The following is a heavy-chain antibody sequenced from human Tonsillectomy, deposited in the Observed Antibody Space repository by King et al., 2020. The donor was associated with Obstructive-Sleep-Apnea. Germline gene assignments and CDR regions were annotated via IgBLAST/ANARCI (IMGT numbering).Heavy chain of an antibody. J-gene: IGHJ5*02. V-gene: IGHV4-34*01. CDR2: INHSGRT. Sequence: VQLQQWGAGLLKPSETLSLTCAVFGGSFSDYYWSWIRQPPGKGLEWIGEINHSGRTNYNTSLKSQITISVDTSKNQFSLKLNSVTAADTAVYYCARGSGAAAVNWFDPWGQGTLVTVSS. CDR3: ARGSGAAAVNWFDP. CDR1: GGSFSDYY. D-gene: IGHD6-13*01.